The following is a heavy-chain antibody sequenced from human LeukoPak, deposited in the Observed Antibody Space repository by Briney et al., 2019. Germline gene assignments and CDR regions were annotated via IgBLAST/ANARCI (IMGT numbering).Heavy chain of an antibody. V-gene: IGHV3-13*04. CDR2: IGTAGDT. CDR3: ARGAKGQWPDY. D-gene: IGHD6-19*01. CDR1: GFTFSSYD. J-gene: IGHJ4*02. Sequence: GGSLRLSCAASGFTFSSYDMHWVRHATGKGLEWVSAIGTAGDTYYPGSVKGRFTISRENAKNSLYLQMNSLRAGATAVYYCARGAKGQWPDYWGQGTLVTVSS.